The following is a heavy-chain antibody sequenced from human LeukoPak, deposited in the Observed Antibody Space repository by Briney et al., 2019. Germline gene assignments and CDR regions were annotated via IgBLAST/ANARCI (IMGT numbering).Heavy chain of an antibody. J-gene: IGHJ4*02. CDR1: GGSFSGYY. CDR3: ASSNTAMVPTLDY. CDR2: INHSGST. Sequence: PSETLSLTCAVYGGSFSGYYWSWIRQPPGKGLEWIGEINHSGSTNYNPSLKSRVTIPVDTSKNQFSLKLSSVTAADTAVYYCASSNTAMVPTLDYWGQGTLVTVSS. V-gene: IGHV4-34*01. D-gene: IGHD5-18*01.